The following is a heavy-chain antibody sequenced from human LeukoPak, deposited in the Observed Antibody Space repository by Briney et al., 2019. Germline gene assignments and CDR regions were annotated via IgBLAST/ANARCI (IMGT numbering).Heavy chain of an antibody. J-gene: IGHJ1*01. CDR3: ATPGYYDSIFQH. D-gene: IGHD3-22*01. Sequence: ASVKVSCKASGYTFTGYYMHWVRQAPGQGLEWMGRINPNSGGTNYAQKFQGRVTMTRDTSISTAYMELSRLRSDDTAAYYCATPGYYDSIFQHWGQGTLVTVSS. CDR2: INPNSGGT. V-gene: IGHV1-2*06. CDR1: GYTFTGYY.